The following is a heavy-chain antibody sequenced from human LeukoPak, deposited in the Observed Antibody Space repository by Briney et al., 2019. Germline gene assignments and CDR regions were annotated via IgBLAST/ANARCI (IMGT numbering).Heavy chain of an antibody. CDR1: GGSISRSSYY. V-gene: IGHV4-39*07. D-gene: IGHD7-27*01. CDR2: IYYSGST. Sequence: PSETLSLTCTVSGGSISRSSYYWGWIRQPPGKGLEWIGSIYYSGSTYYNPSLKSRVTISVDTSKNQFSLKLSSVTAADTAVYYCARDTNWAHYYYMDVWGKGTTVTVSS. CDR3: ARDTNWAHYYYMDV. J-gene: IGHJ6*03.